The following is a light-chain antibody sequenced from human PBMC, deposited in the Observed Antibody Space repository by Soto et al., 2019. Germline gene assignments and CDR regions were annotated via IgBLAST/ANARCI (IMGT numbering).Light chain of an antibody. Sequence: EIVMTQSPATLSVSPGERATLSCRASQSVSSKLAWYQQKPGQAPRLLIYVASTRATGIPARFSGSGSGTEFTLTISSLQSEDFAVYYCQQYNNWPPYTFGQGTKLEIK. J-gene: IGKJ2*01. CDR1: QSVSSK. V-gene: IGKV3-15*01. CDR3: QQYNNWPPYT. CDR2: VAS.